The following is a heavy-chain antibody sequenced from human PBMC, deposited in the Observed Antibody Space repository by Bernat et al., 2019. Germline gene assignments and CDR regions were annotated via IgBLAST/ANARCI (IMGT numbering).Heavy chain of an antibody. CDR3: ARVRDGDLNFDY. Sequence: QVQLQQWGAGLLKASETLSLTCAVYGGSFSGHYWTWIRQSPGKGLEWIGYIYYSGRTYYNPSLKSRVTISVDTSKNQFSLKLSSVTAADTAVYYCARVRDGDLNFDYWGQGTLVTVSS. J-gene: IGHJ4*02. D-gene: IGHD4-17*01. CDR2: IYYSGRT. V-gene: IGHV4-34*02. CDR1: GGSFSGHY.